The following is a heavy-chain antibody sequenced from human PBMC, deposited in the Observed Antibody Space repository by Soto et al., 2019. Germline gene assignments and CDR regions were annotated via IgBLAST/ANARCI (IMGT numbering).Heavy chain of an antibody. CDR1: GYTFTSYD. CDR2: MNPNSGNT. J-gene: IGHJ6*02. V-gene: IGHV1-8*01. D-gene: IGHD6-13*01. Sequence: ASVKVSCKASGYTFTSYDINWVRQATGQGLEWMGWMNPNSGNTGYAQKFQGRVTMTRNTSISTAYMELSSLRSEDTAVHYCASSRRRGIAEAGTSYYYGMDVWGQGNTVTVSS. CDR3: ASSRRRGIAEAGTSYYYGMDV.